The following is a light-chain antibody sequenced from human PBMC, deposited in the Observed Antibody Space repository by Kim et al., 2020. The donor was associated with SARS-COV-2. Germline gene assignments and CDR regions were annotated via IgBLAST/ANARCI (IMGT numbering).Light chain of an antibody. J-gene: IGLJ3*02. CDR2: RNN. CDR3: SAWDSSLSAWV. CDR1: SNNVGNQG. Sequence: LTQPPSVSKGLRQTATLTCTGNSNNVGNQGAAWLQQHQGHPPKLLSYRNNNRPSGISEILSASRSGNTASLTITGLQPEDEADYYCSAWDSSLSAWVFGGGTQLTVL. V-gene: IGLV10-54*01.